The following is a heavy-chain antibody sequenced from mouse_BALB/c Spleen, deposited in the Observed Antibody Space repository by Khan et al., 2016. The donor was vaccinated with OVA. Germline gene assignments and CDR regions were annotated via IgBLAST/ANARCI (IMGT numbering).Heavy chain of an antibody. CDR2: IDPENGET. J-gene: IGHJ3*01. V-gene: IGHV14-1*02. Sequence: EVQLQVSGAELVRPGALVKLSCKASGFNINDYYMHWVKQRPEQGLEWIGWIDPENGETVYDPKFQGKAKITADTSSNTAYLQLSRLTSEDSAIYYCTRAESYAWFAYWGQGTPVTVS. D-gene: IGHD2-12*01. CDR1: GFNINDYY. CDR3: TRAESYAWFAY.